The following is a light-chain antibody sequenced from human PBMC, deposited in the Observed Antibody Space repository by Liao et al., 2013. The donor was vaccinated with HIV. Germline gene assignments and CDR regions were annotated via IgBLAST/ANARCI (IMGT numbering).Light chain of an antibody. CDR3: QVWDSSSDQDV. J-gene: IGLJ1*01. CDR2: YDN. CDR1: TLGDKY. V-gene: IGLV3-21*01. Sequence: SYALTQPPSLSVSPGQTASITCSGDTLGDKYACWYQQKPGQAPLLVLYYDNDRPSGIPERFSGSNSGNTATLTISRVEAGDEADYYCQVWDSSSDQDVFGTGTKVTVL.